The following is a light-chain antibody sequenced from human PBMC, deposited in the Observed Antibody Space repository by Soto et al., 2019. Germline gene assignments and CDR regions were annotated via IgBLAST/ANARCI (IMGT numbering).Light chain of an antibody. V-gene: IGLV2-14*01. CDR1: SSDVGGYNY. Sequence: QPSLTQPASASGSHGQSITISCTGTSSDVGGYNYVSWYQQHPGKAPKLMIYDVSNRPSGVSNRFSGSKSGNTASLTISGLQAEDEADYYCSSYTISSTLYVFGTGT. CDR2: DVS. CDR3: SSYTISSTLYV. J-gene: IGLJ1*01.